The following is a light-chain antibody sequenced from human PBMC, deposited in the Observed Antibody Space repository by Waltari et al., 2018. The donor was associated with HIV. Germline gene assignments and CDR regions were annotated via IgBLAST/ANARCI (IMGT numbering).Light chain of an antibody. V-gene: IGLV2-8*01. Sequence: QSALHQPPSASGSLGQSVTIPCTGSSSDIGAYDTVSWFQQHPHSAPKLLLYEVTRRPSTVSDRFSGSRSGYTAFLTVASLQPDDEATYFCSSYGDSLRVLFGGGTNVTVL. J-gene: IGLJ2*01. CDR3: SSYGDSLRVL. CDR2: EVT. CDR1: SSDIGAYDT.